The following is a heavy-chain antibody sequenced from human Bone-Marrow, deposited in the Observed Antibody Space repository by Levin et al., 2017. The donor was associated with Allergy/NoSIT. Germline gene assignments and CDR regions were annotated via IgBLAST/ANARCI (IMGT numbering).Heavy chain of an antibody. D-gene: IGHD5-12*01. CDR2: ISSNGGST. Sequence: GESLKISCAASGFTFSSYAMHWVRQAPGKGLEYVSAISSNGGSTYYANSVKGRFTISRDNSKNTLYLQMGSLRAEDMAVYYCARVATIIPKDWYFDLWGRGTLVTVSS. J-gene: IGHJ2*01. CDR1: GFTFSSYA. CDR3: ARVATIIPKDWYFDL. V-gene: IGHV3-64*01.